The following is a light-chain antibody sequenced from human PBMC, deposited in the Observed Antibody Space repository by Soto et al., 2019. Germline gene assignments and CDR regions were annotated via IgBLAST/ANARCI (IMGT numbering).Light chain of an antibody. CDR2: DAS. J-gene: IGKJ4*01. Sequence: DIQMTQSPSSLSASVGDRVTITCQASQDISNYLNWYQQKPGKAPKLLNYDASNLETGVPSRFSGSGSGTDFTFTISSLQPEDIATYYCKQYTTFGGGTKVEIK. V-gene: IGKV1-33*01. CDR3: KQYTT. CDR1: QDISNY.